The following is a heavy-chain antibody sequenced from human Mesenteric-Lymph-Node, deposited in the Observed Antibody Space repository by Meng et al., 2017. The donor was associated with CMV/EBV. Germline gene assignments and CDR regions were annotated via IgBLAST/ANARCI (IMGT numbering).Heavy chain of an antibody. D-gene: IGHD2-2*02. CDR2: ISSSSSYI. J-gene: IGHJ6*02. Sequence: GESLKISCAASGFTFSSYSMNWVRQAPGKGLEWVSSISSSSSYIYYADSVKGRFTISRDNAKNPLYLQMNSLRAEDTAVYYCARDLVAVVVPAAIRGGYYYGMDVWGQGTTVTVSS. V-gene: IGHV3-21*01. CDR1: GFTFSSYS. CDR3: ARDLVAVVVPAAIRGGYYYGMDV.